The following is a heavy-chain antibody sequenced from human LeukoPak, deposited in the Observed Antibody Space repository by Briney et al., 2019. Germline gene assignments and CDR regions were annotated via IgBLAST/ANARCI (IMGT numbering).Heavy chain of an antibody. Sequence: ASETLSLTCTVSGGSISSYYWSWIRQPAGKGLEWIGRIYTSGSTNYNPSLKSRVTMSVDTSKNQFSLKLSSVTAADTAVYYCARADIAVAGRPTGFDPWGQGTLVTVSS. CDR3: ARADIAVAGRPTGFDP. CDR1: GGSISSYY. CDR2: IYTSGST. D-gene: IGHD6-19*01. V-gene: IGHV4-4*07. J-gene: IGHJ5*02.